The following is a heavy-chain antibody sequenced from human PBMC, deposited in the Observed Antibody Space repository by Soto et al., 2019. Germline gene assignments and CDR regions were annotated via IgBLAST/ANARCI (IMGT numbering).Heavy chain of an antibody. D-gene: IGHD2-15*01. CDR1: GVSFTSHA. J-gene: IGHJ1*01. V-gene: IGHV3-30*04. CDR3: ARKYCSGGSCYSDPFQH. Sequence: PGGSVRLSCAASGVSFTSHAMHWVRQAPGKGLEWVAVKGRSTISRDNSKNTLYLQMNSLRAEDTAVYYCARKYCSGGSCYSDPFQHWGQGTLVTVSS.